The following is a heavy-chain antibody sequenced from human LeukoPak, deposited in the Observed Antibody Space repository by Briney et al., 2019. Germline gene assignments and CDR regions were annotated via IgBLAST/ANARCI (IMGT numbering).Heavy chain of an antibody. CDR1: GYSVSSGYQ. Sequence: SETLSLTCGVSGYSVSSGYQWAWIRQSPGKGLEWIGSIYHSGSAHYNPSLKSRVTISVETSKNQFSLNMYSVTAADTAVYYCARDPRWLTPDCTSTSCYENYFDPWGQGTLVTVSS. CDR3: ARDPRWLTPDCTSTSCYENYFDP. J-gene: IGHJ5*02. V-gene: IGHV4-38-2*02. CDR2: IYHSGSA. D-gene: IGHD2-2*01.